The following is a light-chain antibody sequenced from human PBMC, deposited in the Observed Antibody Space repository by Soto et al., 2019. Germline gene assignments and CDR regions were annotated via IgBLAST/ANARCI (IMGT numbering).Light chain of an antibody. CDR1: SIDVGAYDY. V-gene: IGLV2-8*01. CDR3: SSFAGSNNFPYV. CDR2: EIN. Sequence: LTQPPSASGSPGQSVTISCTGTSIDVGAYDYVSWYQQHPGKAPKLMIYEINKRPSGVPDRFSGSKSGNTASLTVSGLQAEDEADYYCSSFAGSNNFPYVFXTGTKVTVL. J-gene: IGLJ1*01.